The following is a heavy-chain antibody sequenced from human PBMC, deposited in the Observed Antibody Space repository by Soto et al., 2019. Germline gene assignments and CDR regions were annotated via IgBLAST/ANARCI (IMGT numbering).Heavy chain of an antibody. J-gene: IGHJ5*02. Sequence: GGSLRLSCAASGFTFSSYAMSWVRQAPGKGLEWVSTFSSVGGGTYYADSVKGRFTISRDNSKNTLYLQMNSLRAEDTALYHCAKTGDSSGYNWFDPWGRGTLVTVS. D-gene: IGHD3-22*01. CDR1: GFTFSSYA. CDR3: AKTGDSSGYNWFDP. V-gene: IGHV3-23*01. CDR2: FSSVGGGT.